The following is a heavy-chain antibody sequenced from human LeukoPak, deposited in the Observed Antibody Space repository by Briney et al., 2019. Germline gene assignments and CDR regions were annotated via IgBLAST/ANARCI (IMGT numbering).Heavy chain of an antibody. D-gene: IGHD2-15*01. Sequence: SQTLSLTCTVSGGSISSGGYYWSWLRQPPGKGLEWIGYIYHSGSTYYNPSLKSRVTISVDRSKNQFSLKLSSVTAADTAVYYCARADGSAIGWFDPWGQGTLVTVSS. V-gene: IGHV4-30-2*01. J-gene: IGHJ5*02. CDR2: IYHSGST. CDR3: ARADGSAIGWFDP. CDR1: GGSISSGGYY.